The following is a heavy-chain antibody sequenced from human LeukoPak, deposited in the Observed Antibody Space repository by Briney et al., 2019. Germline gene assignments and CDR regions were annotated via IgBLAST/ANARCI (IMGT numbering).Heavy chain of an antibody. CDR1: GGTFSSYA. D-gene: IGHD4-17*01. V-gene: IGHV1-69*05. Sequence: SVKVSCKASGGTFSSYAISWVRQAPGQGLEWMGGIIPIFGTANYAQKFQGRVTITTDESTSTAYMELSSLRSEDTAVYYCAGGRDYAPDYYYYYYMDVWGKGTTVTVSS. CDR3: AGGRDYAPDYYYYYYMDV. CDR2: IIPIFGTA. J-gene: IGHJ6*03.